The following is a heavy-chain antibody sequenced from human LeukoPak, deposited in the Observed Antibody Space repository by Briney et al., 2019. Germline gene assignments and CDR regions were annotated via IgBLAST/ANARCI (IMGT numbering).Heavy chain of an antibody. CDR1: GGTFSSYA. CDR2: IIPILGIA. J-gene: IGHJ4*02. CDR3: ARDSSLYNFDY. D-gene: IGHD3-10*01. V-gene: IGHV1-69*04. Sequence: SVKVSCKASGGTFSSYAISWVRQAPGQGLEWMGRIIPILGIANYAQKLQGRVTITTDTSTSTAYMELRSLRSDDTAVYYCARDSSLYNFDYWGQGTLVTVSS.